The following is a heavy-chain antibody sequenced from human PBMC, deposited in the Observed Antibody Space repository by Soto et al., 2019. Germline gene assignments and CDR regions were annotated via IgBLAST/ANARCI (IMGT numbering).Heavy chain of an antibody. J-gene: IGHJ4*02. V-gene: IGHV3-23*01. CDR2: ISGSGGST. CDR3: AKEVSLGSTVDLGY. CDR1: GFTFTIFA. D-gene: IGHD7-27*01. Sequence: GSLRLSCAASGFTFTIFAMSWVRQSPGKGLEWVSTISGSGGSTYYADAVKGRFPISRDNSMGTLYLQMKSLRVEDTAIYYCAKEVSLGSTVDLGYWGQGTLVTVLL.